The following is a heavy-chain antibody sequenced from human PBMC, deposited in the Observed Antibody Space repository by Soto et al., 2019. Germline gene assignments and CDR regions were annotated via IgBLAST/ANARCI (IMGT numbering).Heavy chain of an antibody. D-gene: IGHD6-13*01. V-gene: IGHV1-69*13. J-gene: IGHJ4*02. CDR1: GGTFSSYA. CDR2: IIPIFGTA. CDR3: ARDLAAAGPDDY. Sequence: SVKVSCKASGGTFSSYAISRVRQAPGQGLEWMGGIIPIFGTANYAQKFQGRVTITADESTSTAYMELSSLRSEDTAVYYCARDLAAAGPDDYWGQGTLVTVSS.